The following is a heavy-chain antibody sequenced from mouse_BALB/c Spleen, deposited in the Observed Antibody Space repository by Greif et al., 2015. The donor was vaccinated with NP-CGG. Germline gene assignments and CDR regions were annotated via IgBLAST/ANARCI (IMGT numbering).Heavy chain of an antibody. D-gene: IGHD2-1*01. CDR2: IWAGGST. CDR1: GFSLTSYG. CDR3: ARECGNYGYFDY. J-gene: IGHJ2*01. V-gene: IGHV2-9*02. Sequence: VQLQQSGPGLVAPSQSLSITCTVSGFSLTSYGVHWVRQPPGKGLEWLGVIWAGGSTNYNSALMTRLSISKDNSKSXVFLKMNSLQTDDTAMYYCARECGNYGYFDYWGQGTTLTVSS.